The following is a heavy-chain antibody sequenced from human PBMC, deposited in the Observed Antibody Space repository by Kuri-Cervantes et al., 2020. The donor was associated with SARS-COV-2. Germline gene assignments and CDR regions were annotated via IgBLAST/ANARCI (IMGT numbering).Heavy chain of an antibody. D-gene: IGHD3-22*01. J-gene: IGHJ4*02. V-gene: IGHV3-30*03. CDR1: GFTFSSYG. CDR3: ARDQTYYYDSSGYPGDY. CDR2: ISYDGSNK. Sequence: GSLRLSCAASGFTFSSYGMHWVRQAPGKGLEWVAVISYDGSNKYYADSVKGRFTISRDNAKNSLYLQMNSLRDEDTAVYYCARDQTYYYDSSGYPGDYWGQGTLVTVSS.